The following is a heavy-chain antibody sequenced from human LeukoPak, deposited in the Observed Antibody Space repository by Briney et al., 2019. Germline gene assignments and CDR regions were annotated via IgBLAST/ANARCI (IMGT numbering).Heavy chain of an antibody. D-gene: IGHD3-16*02. J-gene: IGHJ3*02. CDR3: ASYLLHDAFDI. CDR1: GYTFTSYD. V-gene: IGHV1-8*03. CDR2: MNPNSGNT. Sequence: ASVKVSCKASGYTFTSYDINWVRQATGQGLEWMGWMNPNSGNTGYAQKFQGRVTITRNTSISTAYMELSSLRSGDTAVYYCASYLLHDAFDIWGQGTMVTVSS.